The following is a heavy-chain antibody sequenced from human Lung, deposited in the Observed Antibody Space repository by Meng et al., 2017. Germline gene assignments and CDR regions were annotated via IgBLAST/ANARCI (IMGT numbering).Heavy chain of an antibody. Sequence: VHVVSSGGRLVLPGCSFHLSSVYPWSSFRSYDFHWFSLASRKGLECVGRIRTTGNTYTTTYSSSVRGRFSISRDDLRNTAFLQMDGLKTEYKALYYCTIYNNGHIWGQGTLLTVSS. D-gene: IGHD1-14*01. CDR1: WSSFRSYD. CDR2: IRTTGNTYTT. CDR3: TIYNNGHI. J-gene: IGHJ3*02. V-gene: IGHV3-73*01.